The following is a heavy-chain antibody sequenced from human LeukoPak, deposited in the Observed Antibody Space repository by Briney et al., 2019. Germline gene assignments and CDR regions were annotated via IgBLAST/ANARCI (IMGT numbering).Heavy chain of an antibody. CDR1: GFMFRDAA. CDR2: IYSGGST. V-gene: IGHV3-66*01. D-gene: IGHD1-26*01. J-gene: IGHJ4*02. CDR3: ARTYSGTQGPFDY. Sequence: GGSLRLSCAASGFMFRDAAMTWVRRAPGKGLEWASVIYSGGSTYYADSVEGRFTISRDNSKNTLDLQMDSLRAEDTAVYYCARTYSGTQGPFDYWGQGTLVTVSS.